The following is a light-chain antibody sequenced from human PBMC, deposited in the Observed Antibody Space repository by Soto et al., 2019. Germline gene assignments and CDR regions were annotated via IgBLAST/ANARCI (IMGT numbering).Light chain of an antibody. Sequence: PLSCWASETVATNLAWYQQKPGQAPRLLISGASTRAAGISDRFRGSGSGTEFTLTISSLRSEDFATYYCQQSYSTPRAFGQGTKLEIK. J-gene: IGKJ2*01. CDR1: ETVATN. CDR3: QQSYSTPRA. CDR2: GAS. V-gene: IGKV3-15*01.